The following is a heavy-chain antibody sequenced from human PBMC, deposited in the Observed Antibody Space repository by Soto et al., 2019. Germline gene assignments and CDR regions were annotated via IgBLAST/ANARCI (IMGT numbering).Heavy chain of an antibody. D-gene: IGHD3-10*01. CDR3: AKDMVGELSPNFDY. J-gene: IGHJ4*02. Sequence: SLRLSCASSGFTFDDYTMHWVRQAPGKGLEWDSLISWDGGSTYYADSVKGRFTISRDNSKNSLYLQMNSLRTEDTALYYCAKDMVGELSPNFDYWGQGTLVTVSS. CDR1: GFTFDDYT. CDR2: ISWDGGST. V-gene: IGHV3-43*01.